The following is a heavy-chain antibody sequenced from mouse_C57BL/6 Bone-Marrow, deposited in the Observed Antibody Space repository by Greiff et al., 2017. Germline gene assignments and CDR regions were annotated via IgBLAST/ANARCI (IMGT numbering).Heavy chain of an antibody. CDR3: ARDAFVCMDY. Sequence: QVQLQQSGAELARPGASVKLSCKASGYTFPSYGISWVKQRTGQGLEWIGEIYPRSGNTYYNEKFKGKATPTADNSSTTAYMELRSLTSEDSAVYFCARDAFVCMDYWGQGTSVTVSA. V-gene: IGHV1-81*01. J-gene: IGHJ4*01. CDR2: IYPRSGNT. CDR1: GYTFPSYG.